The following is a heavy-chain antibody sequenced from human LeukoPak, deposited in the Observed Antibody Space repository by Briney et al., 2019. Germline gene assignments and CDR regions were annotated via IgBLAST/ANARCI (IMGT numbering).Heavy chain of an antibody. J-gene: IGHJ4*02. CDR2: FDPEDGET. Sequence: GASVKVSCKVSGYTLTELSMHWVRQAPGKGLEWMGGFDPEDGETIYAQEFQGRVTMTEDTSTDTAYMELSSLRSEDTAVYYCAMATYGSGSSLDYWGQGTLVTVSS. D-gene: IGHD3-10*01. CDR3: AMATYGSGSSLDY. V-gene: IGHV1-24*01. CDR1: GYTLTELS.